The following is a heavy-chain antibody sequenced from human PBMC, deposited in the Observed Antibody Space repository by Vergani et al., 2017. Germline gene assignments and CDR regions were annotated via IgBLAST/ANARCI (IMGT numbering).Heavy chain of an antibody. CDR1: GGTFSSYA. Sequence: QVQLVQSGAEVKKPGSSVKVSCKASGGTFSSYAISWVRQAPGQGLEWMGGIIPIFGTANYAQKLQGRVTMTTDTSTSTAYMELRSLRSDDTAVSYCARKGRDLLWFGEFLTHWGQGTLVTVSS. D-gene: IGHD3-10*01. V-gene: IGHV1-69*06. CDR2: IIPIFGTA. CDR3: ARKGRDLLWFGEFLTH. J-gene: IGHJ4*02.